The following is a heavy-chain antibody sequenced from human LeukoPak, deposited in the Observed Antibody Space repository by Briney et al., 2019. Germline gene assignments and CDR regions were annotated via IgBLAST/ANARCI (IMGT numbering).Heavy chain of an antibody. J-gene: IGHJ4*02. CDR2: VSWNSGSI. CDR3: AKDRGYYYGSGSYPEY. CDR1: GFTFDDYA. Sequence: GGSLRLSCAASGFTFDDYAMHWVRQAPGKGLEWVSGVSWNSGSIGYADSVKGRFTISRDNAKNSLYLQMNSLRAEDTALYYCAKDRGYYYGSGSYPEYWGQGTLVTVSS. D-gene: IGHD3-10*01. V-gene: IGHV3-9*01.